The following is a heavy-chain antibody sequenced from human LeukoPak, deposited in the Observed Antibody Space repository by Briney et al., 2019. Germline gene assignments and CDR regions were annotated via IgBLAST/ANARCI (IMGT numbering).Heavy chain of an antibody. CDR2: IKSKTDGGTA. CDR1: GFTFSNAW. V-gene: IGHV3-15*01. CDR3: TTDRLAYYDILTGYVDWFDP. D-gene: IGHD3-9*01. J-gene: IGHJ5*02. Sequence: GGSLRLSCAASGFTFSNAWMSWVRQAPGKGLKWVGRIKSKTDGGTADYAAPVKGRFTISRDDSKNTLYLQMNSLKTEDTAVYYCTTDRLAYYDILTGYVDWFDPWGQGTLVTVSS.